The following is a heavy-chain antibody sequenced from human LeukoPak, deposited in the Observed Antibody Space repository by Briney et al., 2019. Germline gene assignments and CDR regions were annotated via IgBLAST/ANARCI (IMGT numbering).Heavy chain of an antibody. D-gene: IGHD6-19*01. CDR3: ARNRGWYATDV. Sequence: SETLSLTCSVSGGSVRSDISHWSWIRQPPGKGLEWIGYVHYSGSANYNPSLESRVTMSLDRSKNQFSLELTSVTAADTAVYYCARNRGWYATDVWGQGTLVTVSS. CDR2: VHYSGSA. V-gene: IGHV4-61*01. CDR1: GGSVRSDISH. J-gene: IGHJ4*02.